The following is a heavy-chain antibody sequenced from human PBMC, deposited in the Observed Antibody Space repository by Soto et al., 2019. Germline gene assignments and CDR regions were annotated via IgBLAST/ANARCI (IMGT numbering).Heavy chain of an antibody. CDR1: GGSITSSSYY. V-gene: IGHV4-39*02. J-gene: IGHJ4*02. Sequence: QLQLQESGPGLVKPSETLSLTCTVSGGSITSSSYYWGWIRQPPGKGLEWIGSIYYSGNTYYTPSHKSRVTISVDTSKNQFSLQLSSVTAADTAVYYCAREGGRYCSGGSCQVDYWGQGTLVTVSS. CDR3: AREGGRYCSGGSCQVDY. CDR2: IYYSGNT. D-gene: IGHD2-15*01.